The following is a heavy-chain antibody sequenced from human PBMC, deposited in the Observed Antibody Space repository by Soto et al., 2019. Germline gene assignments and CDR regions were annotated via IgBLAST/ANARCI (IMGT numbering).Heavy chain of an antibody. D-gene: IGHD1-1*01. CDR2: ISYDGVTI. CDR3: ARGHTTNWYYYYFGMDV. J-gene: IGHJ6*02. V-gene: IGHV3-30*03. Sequence: QVQVVESGGGVVQPGRCLRLCCAASGFTFRSYAMHWVRQAPGKGLEWVAVISYDGVTICHADSVKGRFTISRDNSKDTLYLQMDSLRAADTAVYYCARGHTTNWYYYYFGMDVWGQGTTVTVSS. CDR1: GFTFRSYA.